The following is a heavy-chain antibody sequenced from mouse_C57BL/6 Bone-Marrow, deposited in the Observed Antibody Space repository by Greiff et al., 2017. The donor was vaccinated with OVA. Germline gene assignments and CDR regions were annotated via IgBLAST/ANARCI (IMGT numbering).Heavy chain of an antibody. D-gene: IGHD2-1*01. CDR1: GFTFSSYA. J-gene: IGHJ4*01. CDR2: ISSGGDYI. Sequence: DVMLVESGEGLVKPGGSLKLSCAASGFTFSSYAMSWVRQTPEKRLEWVAYISSGGDYIYYADTVKGRFTIYRDNARNTLYLQMSSLKSEDTAMYYCTRLLDAMDYWGQGTSVTVSS. CDR3: TRLLDAMDY. V-gene: IGHV5-9-1*02.